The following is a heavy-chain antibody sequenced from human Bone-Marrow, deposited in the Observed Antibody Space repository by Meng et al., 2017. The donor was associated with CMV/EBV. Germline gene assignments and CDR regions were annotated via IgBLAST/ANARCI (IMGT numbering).Heavy chain of an antibody. J-gene: IGHJ6*02. CDR2: ISPYSGNT. CDR1: GYTFTSHG. V-gene: IGHV1-18*01. Sequence: ASVKVSCKASGYTFTSHGISWVRQAPGQGFEWMGWISPYSGNTNYAQKFQGRVTVTTDTSTSTAYMELRSLRSDDTAVYYCARDTVHHIVVVPAATGVDYYYYGMDVWGQGTTVTVSS. D-gene: IGHD2-2*01. CDR3: ARDTVHHIVVVPAATGVDYYYYGMDV.